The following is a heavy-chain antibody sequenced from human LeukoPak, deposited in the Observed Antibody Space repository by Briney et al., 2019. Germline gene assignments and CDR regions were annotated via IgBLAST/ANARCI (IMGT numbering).Heavy chain of an antibody. Sequence: GRSLRLSCAASGFTFSSYAMHWVRQAPGKGLEWVAVISYDGSNKYYADSVKGRFTISRDNSKNTLYLQMNSLRAEDTAVYYCARDKLVTIFDYWGQGILVTVSS. CDR1: GFTFSSYA. CDR3: ARDKLVTIFDY. V-gene: IGHV3-30-3*01. D-gene: IGHD3-9*01. J-gene: IGHJ4*02. CDR2: ISYDGSNK.